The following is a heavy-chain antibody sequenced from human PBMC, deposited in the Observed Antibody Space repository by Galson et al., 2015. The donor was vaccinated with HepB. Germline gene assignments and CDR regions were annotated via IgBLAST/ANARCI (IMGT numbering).Heavy chain of an antibody. V-gene: IGHV4-59*11. CDR1: GGPISGLY. J-gene: IGHJ4*02. D-gene: IGHD1-26*01. CDR2: ISYGGST. Sequence: SETLSLTCNVSGGPISGLYWNWIRQPPGKGLEWIGYISYGGSTDYNPSLKSRVTISADTSKRQFSLKLSSVTAADTAVYYCAKGFEFRVGASGFFDYGGQGPLVPVS. CDR3: AKGFEFRVGASGFFDY.